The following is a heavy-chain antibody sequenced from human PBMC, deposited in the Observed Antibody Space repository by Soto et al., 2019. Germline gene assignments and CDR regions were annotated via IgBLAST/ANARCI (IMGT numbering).Heavy chain of an antibody. D-gene: IGHD1-26*01. CDR2: INHSGST. Sequence: SETLSLTCAVYGGSFSGYYWSWIRQPPGKGLEWIGEINHSGSTNYNPSLKSRVTISVDTSKNQFSLKLSSVTAADTAVYYCARDAWYSGSYRHHNWFDPWGQGTLVTVSS. V-gene: IGHV4-34*01. J-gene: IGHJ5*02. CDR1: GGSFSGYY. CDR3: ARDAWYSGSYRHHNWFDP.